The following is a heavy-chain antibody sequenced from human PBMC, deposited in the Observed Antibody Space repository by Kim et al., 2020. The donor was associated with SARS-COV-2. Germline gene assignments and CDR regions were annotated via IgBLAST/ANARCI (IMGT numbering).Heavy chain of an antibody. J-gene: IGHJ4*02. CDR1: GGSISTSSYY. V-gene: IGHV4-39*01. CDR2: IYYSGNT. Sequence: SETLSLICNVSGGSISTSSYYWGWIRQPPGKGLEWIGNIYYSGNTYYNSSLKSRVTIFLDTSKNQFTLKLSSVTAADTAVYYCARALDYYDRSAYYDWGQGTLVTVSS. D-gene: IGHD3-22*01. CDR3: ARALDYYDRSAYYD.